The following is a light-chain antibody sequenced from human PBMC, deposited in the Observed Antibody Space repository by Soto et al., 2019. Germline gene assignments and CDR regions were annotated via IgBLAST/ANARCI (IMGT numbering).Light chain of an antibody. J-gene: IGKJ1*01. Sequence: EIVLTQSPGILSLSPGARASLSCGASQSISSSFLAWYQQKPGQAPRLLIYGASSRATGIPARFRGTGSETDFTLTISRLEPVYFAVYYCEQYDISPITFSQGTKVEN. CDR3: EQYDISPIT. CDR2: GAS. CDR1: QSISSSF. V-gene: IGKV3-20*01.